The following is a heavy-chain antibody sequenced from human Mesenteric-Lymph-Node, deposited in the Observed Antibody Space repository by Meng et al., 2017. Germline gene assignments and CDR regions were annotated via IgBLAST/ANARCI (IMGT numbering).Heavy chain of an antibody. J-gene: IGHJ4*02. V-gene: IGHV3-23*01. CDR2: ISNSAFRT. CDR3: AKCLDRDYYVTSGMIDY. CDR1: GFTFSDYY. Sequence: GGSLRLSCAASGFTFSDYYMSWIRQAPGKGLEWVSGISNSAFRTNYADSVKGRFTISRDNSKNTLSLQMSSLRAEDTAVYYCAKCLDRDYYVTSGMIDYWGQGTLVTVSS. D-gene: IGHD3-22*01.